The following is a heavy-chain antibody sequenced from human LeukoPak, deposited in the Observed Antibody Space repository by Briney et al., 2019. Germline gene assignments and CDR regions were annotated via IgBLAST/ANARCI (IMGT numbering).Heavy chain of an antibody. CDR1: GYTFTSYA. Sequence: ASVKVSCKASGYTFTSYAMNWVRQAPGQGLEWMGGIIPIFGTANYAQKFQGRVTITADESTSTAYMELSSLRSEDTAVYYCARADLIVVVTIAPDAFDIWGQGTMVTVSS. J-gene: IGHJ3*02. CDR3: ARADLIVVVTIAPDAFDI. D-gene: IGHD3-22*01. CDR2: IIPIFGTA. V-gene: IGHV1-69*13.